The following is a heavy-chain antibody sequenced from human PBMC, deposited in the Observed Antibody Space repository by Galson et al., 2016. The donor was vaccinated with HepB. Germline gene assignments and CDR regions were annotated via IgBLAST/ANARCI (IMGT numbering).Heavy chain of an antibody. V-gene: IGHV3-7*03. Sequence: SLRLSCAASGFTFSNNWMGWVRQGPGKGLEWVANTRQDGGENYYLDSVKGRFTISRDNAKNSLYLEVNSLRAEDTAVYYCTRDGSGWSSNWGQGTLVTVSS. CDR2: TRQDGGEN. CDR1: GFTFSNNW. CDR3: TRDGSGWSSN. J-gene: IGHJ4*02. D-gene: IGHD6-19*01.